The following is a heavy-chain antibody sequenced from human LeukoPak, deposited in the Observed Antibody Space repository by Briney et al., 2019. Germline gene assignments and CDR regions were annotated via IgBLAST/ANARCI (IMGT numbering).Heavy chain of an antibody. J-gene: IGHJ6*04. CDR3: ARLAAASRMDV. Sequence: GGSLRPSCAASGFTVSSNYMSWVRQAPGKGLEWVSVIYSGGSTYYADSVKGRFTISRDNSKNTLYLQMNSLRAEDTAVYYCARLAAASRMDVWGKGTTVTVSS. CDR1: GFTVSSNY. CDR2: IYSGGST. V-gene: IGHV3-53*01. D-gene: IGHD6-13*01.